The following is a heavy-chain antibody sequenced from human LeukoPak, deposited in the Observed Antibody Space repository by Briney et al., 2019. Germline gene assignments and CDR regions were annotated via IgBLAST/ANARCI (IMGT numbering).Heavy chain of an antibody. CDR3: VKDRTINGRSSPFDS. J-gene: IGHJ4*02. CDR1: GFSFTTYG. V-gene: IGHV3-30*18. D-gene: IGHD1-26*01. Sequence: GGSLRLSCAASGFSFTTYGMHWVRQAPLKGLEWLAAISYDGRNQNYADSVKGRFTIFRDNSQNTLYLQMNSLRAEDTALYYCVKDRTINGRSSPFDSWGQGTLVTVSS. CDR2: ISYDGRNQ.